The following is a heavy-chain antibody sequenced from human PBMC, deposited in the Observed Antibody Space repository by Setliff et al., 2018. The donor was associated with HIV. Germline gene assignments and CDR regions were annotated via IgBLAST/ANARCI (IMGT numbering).Heavy chain of an antibody. CDR2: MNPISDHR. CDR3: ASGCLIGGSGPCRNFEF. CDR1: RYTLSNYD. Sequence: AASVKVSCKASRYTLSNYDVNRVRQATGQGLEWMAWMNPISDHRGYAQKFQGRLTMTKDTSTSTVYMELSSLKSDDTAVYYCASGCLIGGSGPCRNFEFWGQGTLVTVSS. D-gene: IGHD3-9*01. J-gene: IGHJ4*02. V-gene: IGHV1-8*02.